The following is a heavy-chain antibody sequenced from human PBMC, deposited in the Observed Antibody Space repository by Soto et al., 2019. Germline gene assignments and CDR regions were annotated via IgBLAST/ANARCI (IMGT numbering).Heavy chain of an antibody. V-gene: IGHV3-30-3*01. CDR1: GFTFSSYA. J-gene: IGHJ4*02. Sequence: GGSLRLSCAASGFTFSSYAMHWVRQAPGKGLEWVAVISYDGSKKYYADSVKGRFTISRDNSKNTLYLQMNSLRAEDTAVYYCARDRTPTTVTNAQDYWGQGTLVTVSS. D-gene: IGHD4-4*01. CDR3: ARDRTPTTVTNAQDY. CDR2: ISYDGSKK.